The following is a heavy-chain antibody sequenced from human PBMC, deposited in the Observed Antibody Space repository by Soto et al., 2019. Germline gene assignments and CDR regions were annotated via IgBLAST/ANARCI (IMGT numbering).Heavy chain of an antibody. J-gene: IGHJ5*02. V-gene: IGHV1-3*01. CDR3: ARGLFRSSGINWSDP. Sequence: ASVKVSCKASGYTFTSYAMHWVRQAPGQRLEWMGWINAGNGNTKYSQEFQGRVTITRDTSASTAYMELSSLRSEDTAVYYCARGLFRSSGINWSDPWGKETLVTLPS. CDR2: INAGNGNT. D-gene: IGHD6-19*01. CDR1: GYTFTSYA.